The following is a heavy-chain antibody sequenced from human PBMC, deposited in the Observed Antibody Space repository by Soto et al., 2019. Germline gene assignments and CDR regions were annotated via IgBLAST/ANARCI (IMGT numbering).Heavy chain of an antibody. J-gene: IGHJ4*02. CDR3: ARDARAVAGTDY. V-gene: IGHV3-21*04. CDR1: GFNFRDYH. CDR2: ISSDSTYI. D-gene: IGHD6-19*01. Sequence: GGSLRLSCAASGFNFRDYHMSWVRQAPGKGLEWVSTISSDSTYIHYAESLQGRFTISRDNAKNSLYLHLHGLRTEDAALYYCARDARAVAGTDYWGQGTLVTVSS.